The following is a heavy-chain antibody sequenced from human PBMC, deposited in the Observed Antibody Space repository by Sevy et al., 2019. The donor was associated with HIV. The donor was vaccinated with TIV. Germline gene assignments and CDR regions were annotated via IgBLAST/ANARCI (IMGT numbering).Heavy chain of an antibody. CDR2: ISGSGGST. J-gene: IGHJ6*03. V-gene: IGHV3-23*01. Sequence: GGSLRLSCAASEFTFSSYAINWVRQAPGKGLEWVSGISGSGGSTYYADSVKGRFTISRDNFKNTLYLQMNSLRAEDTAVYYCAKDGHSSSWYLNYYMDVWGKGTTVTVSS. D-gene: IGHD6-13*01. CDR1: EFTFSSYA. CDR3: AKDGHSSSWYLNYYMDV.